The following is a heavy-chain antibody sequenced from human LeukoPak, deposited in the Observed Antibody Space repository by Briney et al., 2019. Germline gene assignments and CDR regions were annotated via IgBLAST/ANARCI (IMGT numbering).Heavy chain of an antibody. CDR1: GFTFSSYW. Sequence: GGSLRLSCAASGFTFSSYWMSWVRQAPGKGLEWVANIKQDGSEKYYVDSVKDRFTISRDNAKNSLYLRMNSLRAEDTAVYYCARDRGQWLVSNYYYYGIDVWGQGTTVTVSS. V-gene: IGHV3-7*01. CDR3: ARDRGQWLVSNYYYYGIDV. J-gene: IGHJ6*02. D-gene: IGHD6-19*01. CDR2: IKQDGSEK.